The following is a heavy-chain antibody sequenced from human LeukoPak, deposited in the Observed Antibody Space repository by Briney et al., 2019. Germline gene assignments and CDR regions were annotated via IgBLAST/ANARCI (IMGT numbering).Heavy chain of an antibody. V-gene: IGHV3-21*01. J-gene: IGHJ5*02. CDR1: GFTFSSYS. D-gene: IGHD1-26*01. CDR2: ISSSSSYI. Sequence: PGGSLRLSCAASGFTFSSYSMNWVRQAPGKGLEWVSSISSSSSYIYYADSVTGRFTISRDNAKNSLYLQMNGLRAEDTAVYYCARDIAGVGGTGNWFDPWGQGTLVTVSS. CDR3: ARDIAGVGGTGNWFDP.